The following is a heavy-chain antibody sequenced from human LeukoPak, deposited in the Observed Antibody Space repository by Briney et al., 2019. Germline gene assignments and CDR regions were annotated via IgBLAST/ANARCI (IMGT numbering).Heavy chain of an antibody. CDR1: GGSISGYY. CDR3: ARSRPPPYWYYYMDV. V-gene: IGHV4-59*01. CDR2: IYYSGST. Sequence: SETLSLTCTVSGGSISGYYWSWIRQPPGKGLESIGYIYYSGSTNYNPSLNSRVTISVDTSKNQFSLNLSSVTAADTAVYYCARSRPPPYWYYYMDVWGKGTTVTVSS. J-gene: IGHJ6*03.